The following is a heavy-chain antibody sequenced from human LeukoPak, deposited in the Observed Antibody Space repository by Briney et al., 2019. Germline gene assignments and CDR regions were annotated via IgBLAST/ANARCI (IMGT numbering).Heavy chain of an antibody. Sequence: SETLSLTCAVSADSFSSHYWTWVRQPPGKGLEWIGYISYIGSTNYNPSLKSRVTISIDTSKNQFSLKLSSVTTADTAVYYCARDLVTVTKGFDIWGQGTMVSVSS. D-gene: IGHD4-17*01. CDR3: ARDLVTVTKGFDI. V-gene: IGHV4-59*11. CDR1: ADSFSSHY. CDR2: ISYIGST. J-gene: IGHJ3*02.